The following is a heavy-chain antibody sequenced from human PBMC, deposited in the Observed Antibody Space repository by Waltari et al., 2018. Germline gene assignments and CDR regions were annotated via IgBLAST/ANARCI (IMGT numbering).Heavy chain of an antibody. CDR1: GFTFSSYG. CDR2: IWYDGSNK. CDR3: AKAPTP. J-gene: IGHJ5*02. V-gene: IGHV3-33*08. Sequence: QVQLVESGGGVVQPGRSLRLSCAASGFTFSSYGMHWVRQAPAKGLEWVAVIWYDGSNKYYADSVKGRFTISRDNSKNTLYLQMNSLRAEDTAMYYCAKAPTPWGQGTLVTVSS.